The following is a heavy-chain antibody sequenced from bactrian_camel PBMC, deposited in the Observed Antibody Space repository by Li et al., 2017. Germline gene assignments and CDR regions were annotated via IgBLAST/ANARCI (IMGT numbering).Heavy chain of an antibody. J-gene: IGHJ7*01. V-gene: IGHV3S53*01. CDR1: GTTSTNYFC. Sequence: VQLVESGGGSVQAGGSLRLSCAGLGTTSTNYFCMGWFRQAPGKEREGVAVIGNEGKPKYVDSVKGRFTISKDNARKMLYLQMNNLKPEDTAMYWCAVDKGSVQWDAGCVPQRDYGLDYWGKGTQVTVS. CDR2: IGNEGKP. D-gene: IGHD1*01.